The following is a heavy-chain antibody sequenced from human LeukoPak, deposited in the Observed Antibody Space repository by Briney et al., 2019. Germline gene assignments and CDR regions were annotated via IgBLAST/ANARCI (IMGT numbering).Heavy chain of an antibody. J-gene: IGHJ5*02. Sequence: GGSLRLSCAASGFTFSSYAMHWVRQAPGKGLEWVAVISYDGSNKYYADSVKGRFTISRDNSKNTLYLQMNSLRAEDTAVYYCASLRYYYGTRTWFDPWGQGTLVTVSS. CDR1: GFTFSSYA. CDR3: ASLRYYYGTRTWFDP. D-gene: IGHD3-10*01. CDR2: ISYDGSNK. V-gene: IGHV3-30-3*01.